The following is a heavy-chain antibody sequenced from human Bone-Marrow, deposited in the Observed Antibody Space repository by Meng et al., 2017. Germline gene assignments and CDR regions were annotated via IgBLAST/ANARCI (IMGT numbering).Heavy chain of an antibody. CDR1: GWSFSGSS. D-gene: IGHD3-22*01. CDR2: INHSGRT. CDR3: ARDNTMIGSFDY. V-gene: IGHV4-34*01. J-gene: IGHJ4*02. Sequence: LQRGGAGLLKRAGPLSPACAVYGWSFSGSSWTWSRQPPGKGLAWIGEINHSGRTNYNPSLKSRVTISVDTSKNQFSLKLSSVTAADTAVYYCARDNTMIGSFDYWGQGTLVTVSS.